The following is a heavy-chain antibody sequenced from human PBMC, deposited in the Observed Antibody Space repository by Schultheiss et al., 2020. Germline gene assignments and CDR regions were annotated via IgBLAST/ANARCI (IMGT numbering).Heavy chain of an antibody. J-gene: IGHJ5*02. D-gene: IGHD2-8*01. Sequence: GGSMRLSCAASGFSVSNSAMSWVRLAPGKGLEWVSAVSVGGGTTYYADSVKGRFTIIRDISKNTVYLQMDSLRAEDTAVYYCARGGYCTSNCYRASVDWFDPWGQGTLVT. CDR1: GFSVSNSA. CDR2: VSVGGGTT. V-gene: IGHV3-23*01. CDR3: ARGGYCTSNCYRASVDWFDP.